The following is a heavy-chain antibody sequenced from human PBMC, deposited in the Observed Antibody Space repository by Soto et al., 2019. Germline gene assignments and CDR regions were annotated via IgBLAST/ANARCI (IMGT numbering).Heavy chain of an antibody. CDR3: ARAGGSCSGGICTHSYFYGMDV. V-gene: IGHV3-74*01. CDR1: GFTFSRFW. CDR2: VNSDGSST. J-gene: IGHJ6*02. D-gene: IGHD2-15*01. Sequence: EVQLVESGGGLVQPGGSLRVSCAASGFTFSRFWMHWVRQAPGMGLVWVSRVNSDGSSTDYADSVKGRFTISRDNAKNTLYLQMNSLRAEDTAVYYCARAGGSCSGGICTHSYFYGMDVWGQGTTVTVSS.